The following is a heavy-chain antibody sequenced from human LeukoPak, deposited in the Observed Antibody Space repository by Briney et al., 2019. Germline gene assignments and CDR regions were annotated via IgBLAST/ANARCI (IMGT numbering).Heavy chain of an antibody. J-gene: IGHJ4*02. CDR3: ARGTAVAGPFDY. Sequence: SETLSLTCTVSGGSISSYYWSWIRQPPGKGLEWIGYIYYSGSTNYNPSLKSRVTISVDTSKNQFSLKLSSVTAADMAVYYCARGTAVAGPFDYWGQGTLVTVSS. CDR2: IYYSGST. V-gene: IGHV4-59*01. CDR1: GGSISSYY. D-gene: IGHD6-19*01.